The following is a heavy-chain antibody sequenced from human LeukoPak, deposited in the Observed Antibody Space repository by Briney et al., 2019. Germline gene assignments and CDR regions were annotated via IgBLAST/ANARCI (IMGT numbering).Heavy chain of an antibody. CDR2: IRYDGSNK. V-gene: IGHV3-30*02. J-gene: IGHJ6*03. CDR1: GFTFSSYG. CDR3: AKDGDITMVFYYYYMDV. Sequence: GGSLRLSCAASGFTFSSYGMHWVRQAPGKGLEWVAFIRYDGSNKYYADSVKGRFTISRDNSKNTLYLQMNSLRAEDTAVYYCAKDGDITMVFYYYYMDVWGQGTMVTVSS. D-gene: IGHD3-10*01.